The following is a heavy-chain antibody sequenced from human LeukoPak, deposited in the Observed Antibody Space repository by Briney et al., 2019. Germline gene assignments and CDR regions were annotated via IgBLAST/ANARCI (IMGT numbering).Heavy chain of an antibody. CDR1: GFTFSSYG. CDR2: IRYDRSNK. J-gene: IGHJ4*02. V-gene: IGHV3-30*02. Sequence: SGGSPRLSCAASGFTFSSYGMHWVRQAPGKGLEWVAFIRYDRSNKYYADSVKGRFTISRDNSKNTLYLQMNSLRAEDTAVYYCAKDRGSSGSYYTFDYWGQGTLVTVSS. D-gene: IGHD3-10*01. CDR3: AKDRGSSGSYYTFDY.